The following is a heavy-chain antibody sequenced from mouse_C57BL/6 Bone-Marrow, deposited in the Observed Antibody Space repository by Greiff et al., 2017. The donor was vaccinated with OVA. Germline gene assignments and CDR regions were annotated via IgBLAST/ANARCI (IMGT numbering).Heavy chain of an antibody. CDR2: IYPGSGST. Sequence: VQLQQPGAELVKPGASVKMSCKASGYTFTSYWITWVKQRPGQGLEWIGDIYPGSGSTNYNEKFKSKATLTVDTSSSTAYMQLSSMTSEDSAVYYCARRPVEYFDVWGTGTTVTVSS. CDR3: ARRPVEYFDV. J-gene: IGHJ1*03. V-gene: IGHV1-55*01. CDR1: GYTFTSYW.